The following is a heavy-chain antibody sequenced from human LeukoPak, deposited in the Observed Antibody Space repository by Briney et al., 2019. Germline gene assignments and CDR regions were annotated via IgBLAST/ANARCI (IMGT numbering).Heavy chain of an antibody. CDR3: ARGGYPGGFDF. Sequence: GGSLRLSCAASGFTFSSYAMHWVRQAPGMGLEWVAVISYDGSNKYYADSVKGRFTISRVNSKNTLYLQMNSLRAEDTAVYYCARGGYPGGFDFWGQGTLVTVSS. CDR2: ISYDGSNK. J-gene: IGHJ4*02. V-gene: IGHV3-30-3*01. D-gene: IGHD3-16*01. CDR1: GFTFSSYA.